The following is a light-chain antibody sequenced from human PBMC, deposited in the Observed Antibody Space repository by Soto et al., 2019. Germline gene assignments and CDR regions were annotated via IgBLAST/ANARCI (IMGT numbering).Light chain of an antibody. J-gene: IGLJ3*02. CDR3: CSYTGSYSFWV. CDR1: TSDVGGYNY. V-gene: IGLV2-11*01. Sequence: QSALTQPRSVSGSPGQSVTISCTGTTSDVGGYNYVSWYQQHPGKAPQLMIYHVSKRPSGVPDRFSGSKSGDTASLTISGLQAEDDADYYCCSYTGSYSFWVFGGGTKVTVL. CDR2: HVS.